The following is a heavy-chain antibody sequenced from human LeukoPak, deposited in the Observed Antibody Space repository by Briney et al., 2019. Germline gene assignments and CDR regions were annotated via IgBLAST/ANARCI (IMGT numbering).Heavy chain of an antibody. CDR1: GFTFSDYY. V-gene: IGHV3-11*01. D-gene: IGHD3-22*01. CDR2: ISSSGSTI. Sequence: GGSLRLSCAASGFTFSDYYMSWVRQAPGRGLEWVSYISSSGSTIYYADSVKGRFTISRDNAKNSLYLQMNSLRAEDTAVYYCAGSSGNDAFDIWGQGTMVTVSS. CDR3: AGSSGNDAFDI. J-gene: IGHJ3*02.